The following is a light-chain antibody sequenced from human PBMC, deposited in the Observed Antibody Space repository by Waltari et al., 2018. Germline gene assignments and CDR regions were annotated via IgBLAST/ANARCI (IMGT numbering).Light chain of an antibody. V-gene: IGLV1-44*01. CDR3: AAWDDSLNGWV. CDR2: SNS. J-gene: IGLJ3*02. Sequence: QSVLTQPPSTSGTPGQRVIISCSGSRSNIGRNIVNWYQQLPGSAPKLLIYSNSQRPSGVPDRFSGSKSDTSASLAISGLESDDEADYYCAAWDDSLNGWVFGGGTKLTVL. CDR1: RSNIGRNI.